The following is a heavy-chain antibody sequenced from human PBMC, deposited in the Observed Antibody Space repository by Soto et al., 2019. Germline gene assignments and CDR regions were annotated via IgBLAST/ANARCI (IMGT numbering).Heavy chain of an antibody. Sequence: QVQLVESGGGVVQPGRSLRLSCAASGFTFSSYAMHWVRQAPGKGLEWVAVISYDGSNKYYADSVKGRFTISRDNSKNTLYLQMNSLRAEDTAVYYCATPRPVLGDAFDIWGQGTMVTVSS. J-gene: IGHJ3*02. V-gene: IGHV3-30-3*01. CDR2: ISYDGSNK. CDR1: GFTFSSYA. D-gene: IGHD2-15*01. CDR3: ATPRPVLGDAFDI.